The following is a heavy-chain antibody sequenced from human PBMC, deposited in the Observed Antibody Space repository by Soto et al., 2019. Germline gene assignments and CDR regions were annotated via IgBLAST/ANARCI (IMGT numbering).Heavy chain of an antibody. V-gene: IGHV1-69*13. CDR2: IIPMFPTA. J-gene: IGHJ6*02. CDR1: GGTFSNHA. CDR3: ARDDAAYCGGDCYRYFYYGMDV. Sequence: SVKVSCKASGGTFSNHAISWVRQAPGQGLEWVGGIIPMFPTADYAQRFQGRVTITADDSTTTVYMELSGLRSEDTAMYYCARDDAAYCGGDCYRYFYYGMDVWGQGTTVTVSS. D-gene: IGHD2-21*02.